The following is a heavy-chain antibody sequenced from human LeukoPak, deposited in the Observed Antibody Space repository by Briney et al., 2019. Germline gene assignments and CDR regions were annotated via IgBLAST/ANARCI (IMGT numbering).Heavy chain of an antibody. CDR3: AKAPYIRGYYFDF. CDR2: ISHDGTIQ. Sequence: GGSLRLSCAASGFTFTNYGMHWVRQAPGKGLEWEAIISHDGTIQHYGDSLKGRFTISRDNSKNTVSLQVNNLRPEDTAVYFCAKAPYIRGYYFDFWGQGIPVSVSS. V-gene: IGHV3-30*18. J-gene: IGHJ4*02. D-gene: IGHD3-22*01. CDR1: GFTFTNYG.